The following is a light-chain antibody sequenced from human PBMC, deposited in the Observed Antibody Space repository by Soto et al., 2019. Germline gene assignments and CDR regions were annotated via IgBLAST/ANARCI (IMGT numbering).Light chain of an antibody. J-gene: IGLJ3*02. CDR3: SSYASSSTGV. Sequence: QSVLTQPASVSGSPGQSITISCTGTSSDVGGYNYVSWYQQHPGKAPKLMIYDVSNRPSGVSNRFSGSKSGNTASLTISGLQAEDEGDYYCSSYASSSTGVFGGGTKLTVL. CDR2: DVS. V-gene: IGLV2-14*03. CDR1: SSDVGGYNY.